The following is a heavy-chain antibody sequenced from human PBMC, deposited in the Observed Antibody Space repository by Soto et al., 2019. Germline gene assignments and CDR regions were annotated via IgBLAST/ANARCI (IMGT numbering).Heavy chain of an antibody. Sequence: QVPLVPSGAEVKKHGSSVTVSCKASGGTFSSYAIHWVRQAPGQGLEWMGGIIPMYGPAKYAQRFQGRVTMTSDESTTTVYMELTSLTSHDTAVYYCARVTSMVRGVIDNGFDPWGHGTLVTVSS. CDR2: IIPMYGPA. CDR1: GGTFSSYA. CDR3: ARVTSMVRGVIDNGFDP. D-gene: IGHD3-10*01. J-gene: IGHJ5*02. V-gene: IGHV1-69*01.